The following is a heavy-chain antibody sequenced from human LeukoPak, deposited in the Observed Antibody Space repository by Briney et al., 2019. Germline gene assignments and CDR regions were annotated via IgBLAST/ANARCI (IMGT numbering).Heavy chain of an antibody. J-gene: IGHJ4*02. CDR3: AVEPDVATAMLD. Sequence: SVKVSCKASGFTFTSSTMQWVRQARGQRLEWIGWIVVGSGNTNYAQKFQERVTITRDMSTSTAYMELSSLRSEDTAVYYCAVEPDVATAMLDWGQGTLVTVSS. CDR2: IVVGSGNT. D-gene: IGHD5-18*01. V-gene: IGHV1-58*02. CDR1: GFTFTSST.